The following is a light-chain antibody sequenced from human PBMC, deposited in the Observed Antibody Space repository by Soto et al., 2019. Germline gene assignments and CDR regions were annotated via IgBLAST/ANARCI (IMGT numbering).Light chain of an antibody. Sequence: DVLMTQSPSSLSASVGDGVTITCRASQSISHYLNWYQQKPGQAPKRLIYAASSLQSGVPSRFSGSGSGTDFTLTISRLQPEDFATYYCQQSYSTLFTFGPGTKVDIK. CDR2: AAS. CDR3: QQSYSTLFT. J-gene: IGKJ3*01. CDR1: QSISHY. V-gene: IGKV1-39*01.